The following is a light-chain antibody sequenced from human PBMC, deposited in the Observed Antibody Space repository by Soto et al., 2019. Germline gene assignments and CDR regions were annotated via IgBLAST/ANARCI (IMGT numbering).Light chain of an antibody. Sequence: QSVLTQSPSASASLGASVKLTCTLSSGHCSYAIAWHQQQPEKGPRYLMKVNSNGSHSKGDGIPDRFSGSSSGAERYLTISSLQSEDEADYYCQTWGSGIRVVFGGGTKLTVL. CDR3: QTWGSGIRVV. V-gene: IGLV4-69*01. CDR1: SGHCSYA. CDR2: VNSNGSH. J-gene: IGLJ2*01.